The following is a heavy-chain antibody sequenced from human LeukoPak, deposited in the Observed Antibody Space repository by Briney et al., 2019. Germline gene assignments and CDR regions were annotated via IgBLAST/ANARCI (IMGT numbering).Heavy chain of an antibody. D-gene: IGHD6-13*01. CDR1: GGTFSSYA. Sequence: GASVKVSCKASGGTFSSYAISWVRQAPGQGLEWMGRIIPIFGIANYAQKFQGRVTMTTDTSTSTAYMELRSLRSDDTAVYYCAREGGRAAGTGDYWGQGTLVTVSS. V-gene: IGHV1-69*04. CDR3: AREGGRAAGTGDY. CDR2: IIPIFGIA. J-gene: IGHJ4*02.